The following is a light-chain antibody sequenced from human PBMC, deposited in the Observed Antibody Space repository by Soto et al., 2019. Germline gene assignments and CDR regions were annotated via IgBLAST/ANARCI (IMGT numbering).Light chain of an antibody. CDR3: QQYGTSPPLP. J-gene: IGKJ4*01. CDR2: DAS. CDR1: QSVSSSY. Sequence: EIELTQSPGTLSLSPGERATLSCRASQSVSSSYLAWYQQKPGQAPRLLIYDASSRATGIPDRFSGTGSATDFTLTISRLEPEDFAVYYCQQYGTSPPLPFGGGTKVEIK. V-gene: IGKV3-20*01.